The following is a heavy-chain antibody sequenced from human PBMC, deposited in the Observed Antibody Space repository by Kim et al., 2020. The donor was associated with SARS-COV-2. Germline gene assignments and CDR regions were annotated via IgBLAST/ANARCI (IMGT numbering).Heavy chain of an antibody. J-gene: IGHJ5*02. Sequence: SETLSLTCAVYGGSFSGYYWSWIRQPPGKGLEWIGEINHSGSTNYNPSLKSRVTISVDTSKNQFSLKLSSVTAADTAVYYCARNQRRGSWFDPWGQGTLVTVSS. V-gene: IGHV4-34*01. D-gene: IGHD3-10*01. CDR3: ARNQRRGSWFDP. CDR2: INHSGST. CDR1: GGSFSGYY.